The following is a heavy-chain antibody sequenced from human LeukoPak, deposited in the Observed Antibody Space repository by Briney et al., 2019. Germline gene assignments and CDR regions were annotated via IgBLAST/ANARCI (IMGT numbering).Heavy chain of an antibody. CDR1: GFTFSSYA. CDR2: ISGSGGSK. V-gene: IGHV3-23*01. CDR3: ANLKGGVGATNYFDY. Sequence: GGSLRLSCAASGFTFSSYAMSWVRQAPGKGLEWVSAISGSGGSKYYADSVKGRFTISRDNSKNTLYLQMNSLRAEDTAVYYCANLKGGVGATNYFDYWGQGTLVTVSS. J-gene: IGHJ4*02. D-gene: IGHD1-26*01.